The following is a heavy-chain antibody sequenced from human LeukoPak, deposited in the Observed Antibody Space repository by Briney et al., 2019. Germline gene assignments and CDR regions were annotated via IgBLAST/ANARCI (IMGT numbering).Heavy chain of an antibody. Sequence: PGGSLRLSCAASGFTFSSYSMNWVRLAPGKGLEWVSSISSSSSYIYYADSVKGRFTISRDNAKNSLYLQMNSLRAEDTAVYYCARVGYYYDSSGYYYYFDYWGQGTLVTVSS. CDR2: ISSSSSYI. V-gene: IGHV3-21*01. CDR3: ARVGYYYDSSGYYYYFDY. CDR1: GFTFSSYS. D-gene: IGHD3-22*01. J-gene: IGHJ4*02.